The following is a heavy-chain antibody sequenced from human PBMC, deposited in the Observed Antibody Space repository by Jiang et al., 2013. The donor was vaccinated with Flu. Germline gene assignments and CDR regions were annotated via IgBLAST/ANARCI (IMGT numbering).Heavy chain of an antibody. CDR1: GGSISSSSYY. V-gene: IGHV4-39*01. D-gene: IGHD3-3*01. CDR3: ASTIFGVVMALGFDY. Sequence: GPGLVKPSETLSLTCTVSGGSISSSSYYWGWIRQPPGKGLEWIGSIYYSGSTYYNPSLKSRVTISVDTSKNQFSLKLSSVTAADTAVYYCASTIFGVVMALGFDYWGQGTLVTVSS. CDR2: IYYSGST. J-gene: IGHJ4*02.